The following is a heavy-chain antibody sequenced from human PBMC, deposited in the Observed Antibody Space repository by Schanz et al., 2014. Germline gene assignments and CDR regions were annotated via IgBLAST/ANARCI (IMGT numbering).Heavy chain of an antibody. Sequence: EVQLLASGGGLVQPGGSLRLTCLTSGFTFTDHAMSWVRQAPGKGLEWVSAISGSGSHTYYADSVKGRFTISRDNPKNTLSLQMITLGVEDTALYYCAKDVIGYSRPFDVWGQGTMVTVSS. CDR1: GFTFTDHA. CDR3: AKDVIGYSRPFDV. CDR2: ISGSGSHT. J-gene: IGHJ3*01. V-gene: IGHV3-23*01. D-gene: IGHD5-12*01.